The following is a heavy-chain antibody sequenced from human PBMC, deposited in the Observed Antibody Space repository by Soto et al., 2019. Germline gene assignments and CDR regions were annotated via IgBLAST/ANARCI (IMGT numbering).Heavy chain of an antibody. V-gene: IGHV1-69*01. CDR3: ARGRRIRCASGPHHFDY. CDR2: IIPIFGTA. Sequence: QVQLVQSGAEVKKPGSSVKVSCKASGGTFSSYAISWVRQAPGQGLEWMGVIIPIFGTANYAQKFQGRVTITADESTSTAYMELSSMRSEDTAVYYCARGRRIRCASGPHHFDYWGQGTLVTVSS. CDR1: GGTFSSYA. D-gene: IGHD3-10*01. J-gene: IGHJ4*02.